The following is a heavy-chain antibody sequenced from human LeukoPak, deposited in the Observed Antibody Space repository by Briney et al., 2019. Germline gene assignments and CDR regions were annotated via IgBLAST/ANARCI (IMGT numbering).Heavy chain of an antibody. V-gene: IGHV1-2*02. CDR2: INPNSGDT. Sequence: ASVKVSCKASGYTFSGYYLHWVRQAPGQGLQWVGWINPNSGDTHYAQMFQGRVTMTRDTSISTAYIELSRLRSDDTAVYYCASGSGTYSPDYWGQGTLVTVSS. J-gene: IGHJ4*02. CDR3: ASGSGTYSPDY. D-gene: IGHD3-10*01. CDR1: GYTFSGYY.